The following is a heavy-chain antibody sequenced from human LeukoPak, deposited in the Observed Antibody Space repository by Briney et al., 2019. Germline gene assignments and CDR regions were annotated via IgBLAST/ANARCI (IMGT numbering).Heavy chain of an antibody. CDR1: GFTFGGYG. CDR2: IAYDGSRA. Sequence: PGRSLRLSCAGSGFTFGGYGMHWFRQTPGKGLEWVAVIAYDGSRAFYADSVKGRFTISRDNSKNTMSVQMDDLRAEDTAVYYCTRYNNDNFDYWGQGTLVTVSS. D-gene: IGHD1-14*01. CDR3: TRYNNDNFDY. J-gene: IGHJ4*02. V-gene: IGHV3-33*01.